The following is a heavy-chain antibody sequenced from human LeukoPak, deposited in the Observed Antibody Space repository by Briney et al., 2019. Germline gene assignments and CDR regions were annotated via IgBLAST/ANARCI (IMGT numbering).Heavy chain of an antibody. CDR2: IYPGDSDT. CDR1: GYSFTSYW. V-gene: IGHV5-51*01. J-gene: IGHJ4*02. Sequence: GESLKISCKGFGYSFTSYWIGWVRQMPGKGLEWMGIIYPGDSDTRYSPSFQGQVTISADKSISTAYLQWSSLKASATAIYYCARRDSETKDLDYWGQRTLVTVSS. D-gene: IGHD2-15*01. CDR3: ARRDSETKDLDY.